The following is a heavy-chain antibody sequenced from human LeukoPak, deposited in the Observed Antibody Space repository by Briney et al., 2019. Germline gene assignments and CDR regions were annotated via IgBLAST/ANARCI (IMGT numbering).Heavy chain of an antibody. Sequence: SETLSLTCTVSGGSISSYYWSWIRQPPGKGLEWIGYIYYSGSTNYNPSLKSRVTISVDTSKNQFSLKLSSVTAADSAVYYCAREGDSYFDYWGQGTLVTVSS. V-gene: IGHV4-59*01. CDR1: GGSISSYY. CDR2: IYYSGST. CDR3: AREGDSYFDY. J-gene: IGHJ4*02. D-gene: IGHD2-21*02.